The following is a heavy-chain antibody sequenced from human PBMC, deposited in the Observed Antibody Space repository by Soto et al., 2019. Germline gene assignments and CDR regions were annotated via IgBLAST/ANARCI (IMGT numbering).Heavy chain of an antibody. Sequence: VHLVESGGGVVQPGGSLRLSCAASRFSFEDYTMHWVRQGPGKGPEWISLISWDGGITDYSDSVKGRFISSRDNSKNSLFLEMNSLTSEDAAMYFCARDSYDILTGQKRYFDFWGQGTLVTVSS. CDR3: ARDSYDILTGQKRYFDF. CDR2: ISWDGGIT. CDR1: RFSFEDYT. V-gene: IGHV3-43*01. J-gene: IGHJ4*02. D-gene: IGHD3-9*01.